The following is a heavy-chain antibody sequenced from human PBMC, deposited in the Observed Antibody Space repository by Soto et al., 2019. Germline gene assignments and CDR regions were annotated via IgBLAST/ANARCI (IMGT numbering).Heavy chain of an antibody. J-gene: IGHJ5*01. Sequence: QVPLVQSGAEMKKPDSSVKVSCTASGGSFSSDAITWVRQPPRQGLEWMGGLIPIFGKATYARKFQDRVTFTADEATSTAYMELSGLKSEDTAIYYCARGVTGGTYDSWVQGTLVVVSS. CDR2: LIPIFGKA. CDR1: GGSFSSDA. D-gene: IGHD1-26*01. CDR3: ARGVTGGTYDS. V-gene: IGHV1-69*01.